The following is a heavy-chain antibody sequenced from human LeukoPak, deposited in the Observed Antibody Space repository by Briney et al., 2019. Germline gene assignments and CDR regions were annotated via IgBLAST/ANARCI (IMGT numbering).Heavy chain of an antibody. D-gene: IGHD2-15*01. Sequence: ASVKVSCKASGYTFTSYGISWVRQAPGQGLEWMGWISAYNGNTNYAQKLQGRVTMTTDTSTSTAYMEVRSLRSDDTAVYYCARDQVAFEAATRVTWFDPWGQGTLVTVSS. V-gene: IGHV1-18*01. J-gene: IGHJ5*02. CDR3: ARDQVAFEAATRVTWFDP. CDR2: ISAYNGNT. CDR1: GYTFTSYG.